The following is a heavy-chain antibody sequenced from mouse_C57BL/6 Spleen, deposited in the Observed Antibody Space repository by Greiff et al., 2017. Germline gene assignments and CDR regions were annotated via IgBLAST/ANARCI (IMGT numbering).Heavy chain of an antibody. CDR3: ARGSYYGIPYAMDY. CDR2: ISYDGSN. CDR1: GYSITSGYY. V-gene: IGHV3-6*01. Sequence: EVKLEESGPGLVKPSQSLSLTCSVTGYSITSGYYWNWIRQFPGNKLEWMGYISYDGSNNYNPSLKNRISITRDTYKNQFFLKLNSVTTEDTATYYCARGSYYGIPYAMDYWGQGTSVTVSS. J-gene: IGHJ4*01. D-gene: IGHD1-1*01.